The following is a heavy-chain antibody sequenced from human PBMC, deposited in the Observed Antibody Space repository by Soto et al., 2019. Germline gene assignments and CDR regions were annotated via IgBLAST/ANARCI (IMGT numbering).Heavy chain of an antibody. D-gene: IGHD1-1*01. V-gene: IGHV3-30-3*01. Sequence: QVQLVESGGGVVQPGRSLRLSCAASGFTFSSYAMHWVRQAPGKGLEWVAVISYDGSNKYYADSVKGRFTISRDNSKNTRYLQMNRLRAEDTAAYYCATTGTVGWGQGTLVTVSS. CDR2: ISYDGSNK. CDR1: GFTFSSYA. J-gene: IGHJ4*02. CDR3: ATTGTVG.